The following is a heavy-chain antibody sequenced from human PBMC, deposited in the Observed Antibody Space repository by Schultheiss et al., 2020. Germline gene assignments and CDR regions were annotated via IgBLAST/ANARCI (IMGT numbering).Heavy chain of an antibody. V-gene: IGHV3-64*04. D-gene: IGHD4-23*01. CDR2: ISSNGGST. J-gene: IGHJ6*02. CDR3: ARWTVAYYYGMDV. Sequence: GGSLRLSCAASGFTFSRYWMHWVRQGPGKGLEYVSAISSNGGSTYYADSVKGRFTISRDNSKNTLYLQMNSLRAEDTAVYYCARWTVAYYYGMDVWGQGTTVTVSS. CDR1: GFTFSRYW.